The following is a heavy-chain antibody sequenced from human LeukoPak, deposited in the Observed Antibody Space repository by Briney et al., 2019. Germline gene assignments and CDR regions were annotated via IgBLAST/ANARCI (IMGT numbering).Heavy chain of an antibody. CDR1: GGSISSYY. CDR2: VLYSGST. Sequence: PSETLSLTCTVPGGSISSYYWSWIRQPPGKGLEWIGYVLYSGSTNYNPSLKSRVTISVDTSKNQFSLKLSSVTAADTAVYYCARVNYGSGSVGAFDFWGQGTMVTVSS. V-gene: IGHV4-59*01. D-gene: IGHD3-10*01. J-gene: IGHJ3*01. CDR3: ARVNYGSGSVGAFDF.